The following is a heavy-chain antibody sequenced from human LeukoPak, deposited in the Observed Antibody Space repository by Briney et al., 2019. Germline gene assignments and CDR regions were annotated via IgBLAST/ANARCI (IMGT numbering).Heavy chain of an antibody. Sequence: GGSLRLSCAASGFTFSSYAMHWVRQAPGKGLEWVAVISYDGGNKYYADSVKGRFTISRDNSKNTLYLQMNSLRAEDTAVYYCARDPAGIAAAVFDYWGQGTLVTVSS. V-gene: IGHV3-30*04. J-gene: IGHJ4*02. CDR1: GFTFSSYA. CDR3: ARDPAGIAAAVFDY. D-gene: IGHD6-13*01. CDR2: ISYDGGNK.